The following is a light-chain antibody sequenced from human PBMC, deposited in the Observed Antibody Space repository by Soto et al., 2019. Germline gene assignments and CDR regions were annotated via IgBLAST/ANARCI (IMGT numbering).Light chain of an antibody. CDR1: QSVSSAN. CDR3: QQYGSSPIT. J-gene: IGKJ5*01. V-gene: IGKV3-20*01. CDR2: DTS. Sequence: IVLTQSPGTLSLSPGERATLSCRASQSVSSANFAWYQQKPGQAPRLLIHDTSTRASGIPDRFSGSKSGTDFTLTIRGLEPEDAAVYYCQQYGSSPITFGQGTRLEIK.